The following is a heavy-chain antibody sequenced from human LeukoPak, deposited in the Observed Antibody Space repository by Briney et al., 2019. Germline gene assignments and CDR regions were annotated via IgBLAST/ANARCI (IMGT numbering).Heavy chain of an antibody. Sequence: GGSLRLSCAASGFIFSGHYMDWVRQAPGKGLEWIGRSRNKANGYNTQYAASVKGRFTISRDDSKKLLYLQMNSLRAEDTAVYYCTRDATYYLRYGYFDYWGQGTLVTVSS. CDR1: GFIFSGHY. V-gene: IGHV3-72*01. CDR2: SRNKANGYNT. CDR3: TRDATYYLRYGYFDY. D-gene: IGHD2/OR15-2a*01. J-gene: IGHJ4*02.